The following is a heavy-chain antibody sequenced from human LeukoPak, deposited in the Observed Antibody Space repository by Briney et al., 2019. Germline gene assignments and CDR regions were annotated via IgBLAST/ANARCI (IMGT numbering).Heavy chain of an antibody. V-gene: IGHV4-61*02. CDR2: IYTSGST. CDR1: GGSISSGGYY. D-gene: IGHD3-3*02. Sequence: SQTLSLTCTVSGGSISSGGYYWSWIRQPAGKGLEWIGRIYTSGSTNYNPSLKSRVTISVDTSKNQFSLKLSSVTAADTAVYYCARDGLSGDYVSYWGQGTLVTVSS. CDR3: ARDGLSGDYVSY. J-gene: IGHJ4*02.